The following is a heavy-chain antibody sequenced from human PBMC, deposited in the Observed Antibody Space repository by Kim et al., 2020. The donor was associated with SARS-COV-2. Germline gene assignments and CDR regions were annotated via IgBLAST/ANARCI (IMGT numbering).Heavy chain of an antibody. V-gene: IGHV3-30*04. CDR1: GFTFSTYA. D-gene: IGHD3-10*01. J-gene: IGHJ6*02. CDR3: GRGGSGTYYYGMDV. Sequence: GVSLRLSCAASGFTFSTYAIHWVRQAPGKGLEWVAVISYDGSNKYYADSVKGRFTISRDNSKNTLYLQINSLRAEDTAVYYCGRGGSGTYYYGMDVWGQGTTVTVSS. CDR2: ISYDGSNK.